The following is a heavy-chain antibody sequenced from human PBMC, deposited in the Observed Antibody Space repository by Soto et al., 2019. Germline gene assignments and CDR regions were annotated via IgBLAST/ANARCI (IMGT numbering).Heavy chain of an antibody. CDR2: IYYSGST. J-gene: IGHJ5*02. V-gene: IGHV4-31*03. CDR1: GGSISSGGYY. CDR3: ARDHRFMQQLVETNWFDP. Sequence: TSETLSLTCTVSGGSISSGGYYWSWIRQHPGKGLEWIGYIYYSGSTYYNPSLKSRVTISVDTSKNQFSLKLSSVTAADTAVYYCARDHRFMQQLVETNWFDPWGQGTLVTVSS. D-gene: IGHD6-13*01.